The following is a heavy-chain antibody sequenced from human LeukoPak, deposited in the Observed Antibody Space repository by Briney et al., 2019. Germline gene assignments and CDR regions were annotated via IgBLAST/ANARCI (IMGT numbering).Heavy chain of an antibody. CDR3: AKAGIGVVGYFDY. D-gene: IGHD6-19*01. Sequence: GGSLRLSCAASGFTFSSYGMHWVRQAPGKGLEWASTIRGSGGGTYYADSVKGRFTISRDNSKNTLYLQMNSLRDEDTALYYCAKAGIGVVGYFDYWGQGTLVTVSS. CDR2: IRGSGGGT. J-gene: IGHJ4*02. V-gene: IGHV3-23*01. CDR1: GFTFSSYG.